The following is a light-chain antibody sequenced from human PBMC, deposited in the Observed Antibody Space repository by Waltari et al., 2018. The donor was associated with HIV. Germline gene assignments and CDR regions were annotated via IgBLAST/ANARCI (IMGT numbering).Light chain of an antibody. V-gene: IGLV3-21*02. J-gene: IGLJ2*01. Sequence: SYVLTQPPSVSVAPGQTARITCGGNNIGSKSGHWYQQKPGQAPVLVVYDDRDRPSGIPERFSGSNSGNTATLTISRVEAGDEADYYCQVWDSSSDVVFGGGTKLTVL. CDR3: QVWDSSSDVV. CDR1: NIGSKS. CDR2: DDR.